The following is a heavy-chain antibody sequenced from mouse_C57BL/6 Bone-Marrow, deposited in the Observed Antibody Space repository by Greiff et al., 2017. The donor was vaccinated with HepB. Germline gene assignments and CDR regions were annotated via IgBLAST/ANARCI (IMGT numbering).Heavy chain of an antibody. Sequence: VQLKESGPGLVKPSQTVFLTCTVTGISITTGNYRWSWIRQFPGNKLEWIGYIYYSGTITYNPSLTSRTTITRDTPKNQFFLEMNSLTAEDTATYYCARGGLLLWWFDVWGTGTTVTVSS. V-gene: IGHV3-5*01. D-gene: IGHD1-1*01. CDR2: IYYSGTI. J-gene: IGHJ1*03. CDR3: ARGGLLLWWFDV. CDR1: GISITTGNYR.